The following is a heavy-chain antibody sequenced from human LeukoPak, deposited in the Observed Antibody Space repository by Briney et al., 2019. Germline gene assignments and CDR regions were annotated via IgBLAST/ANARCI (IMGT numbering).Heavy chain of an antibody. CDR2: INWNGGST. CDR3: ARHLSGVTGYTYGRGIDY. V-gene: IGHV3-20*04. D-gene: IGHD5-18*01. J-gene: IGHJ4*02. CDR1: GFTFDDYG. Sequence: PGGSLRLSCAASGFTFDDYGMSWVRQAPGKGLEWVSGINWNGGSTGYADSVKGRFTISRDSAKNSLYLQMNSLRAQDTAVYYCARHLSGVTGYTYGRGIDYWGQGTLVTVSS.